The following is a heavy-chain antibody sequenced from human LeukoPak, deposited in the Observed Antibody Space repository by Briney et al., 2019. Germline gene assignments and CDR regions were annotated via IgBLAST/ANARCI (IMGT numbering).Heavy chain of an antibody. V-gene: IGHV4-34*01. CDR1: GGSISSYY. CDR3: AISGYYSNFDY. Sequence: PSETLSLTCTVSGGSISSYYWSWIRQPPGKGLEWIGEINHSGSTNYNPSLKSRVTISVDTSKNQFSLKLSSVTAADTAVYYCAISGYYSNFDYWGQGTLVTVSS. J-gene: IGHJ4*02. D-gene: IGHD3-22*01. CDR2: INHSGST.